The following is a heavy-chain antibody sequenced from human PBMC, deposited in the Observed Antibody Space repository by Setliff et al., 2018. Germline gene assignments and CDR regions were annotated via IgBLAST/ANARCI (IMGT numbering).Heavy chain of an antibody. CDR2: IHPSGST. CDR3: ARTTGSTHNWLDP. CDR1: GDSISSGSYH. D-gene: IGHD1-1*01. J-gene: IGHJ5*02. Sequence: SETLSLTCTVSGDSISSGSYHWSWIRKPAGKGLEWIGRIHPSGSTNYNPSLKSRVTISVDTSKNQFSLKVSSGTAADTAVYYCARTTGSTHNWLDPWGPGTLVTVSS. V-gene: IGHV4-61*02.